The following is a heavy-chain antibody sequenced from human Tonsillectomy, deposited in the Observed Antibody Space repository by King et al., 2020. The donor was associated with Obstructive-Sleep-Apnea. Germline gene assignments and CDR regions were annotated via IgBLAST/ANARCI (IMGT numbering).Heavy chain of an antibody. CDR1: GYTFTSYY. CDR2: INPSGGST. V-gene: IGHV1-46*01. CDR3: AREGGSGYYYCGRDV. D-gene: IGHD7-27*01. J-gene: IGHJ6*01. Sequence: LQLVQSGAEVKKPGASVKVSCKASGYTFTSYYMHWVRQAPGQGLEWMGIINPSGGSTSYAQKFQGRVTMTRDPPTSTVYMELSGLRSEDTAVYYCAREGGSGYYYCGRDVWGRGTTVTVPS.